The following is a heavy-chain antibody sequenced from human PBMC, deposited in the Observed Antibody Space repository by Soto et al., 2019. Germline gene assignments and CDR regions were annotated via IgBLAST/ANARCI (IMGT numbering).Heavy chain of an antibody. CDR3: ARSGFGELLSAVFDY. D-gene: IGHD3-10*01. CDR2: IYYSGST. CDR1: GGSISSYY. J-gene: IGHJ4*02. V-gene: IGHV4-59*01. Sequence: QVQLQESGPGLVKPSETLSLTCTVSGGSISSYYWSWIRQPPGKGLKWIGYIYYSGSTNYNPSLKSRVTISVDTSKNQFSLKLRSVTAADTAVYYCARSGFGELLSAVFDYWGQGTLVTVSS.